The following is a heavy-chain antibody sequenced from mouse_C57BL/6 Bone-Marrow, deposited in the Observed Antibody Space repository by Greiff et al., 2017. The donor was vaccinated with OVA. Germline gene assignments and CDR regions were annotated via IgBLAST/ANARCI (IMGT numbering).Heavy chain of an antibody. D-gene: IGHD2-1*01. CDR3: ARRGYYGNYVTIYYFDY. Sequence: VQLQQPGAELVMPGASVKLSCKASGYTFTSYWMHWVKQRPGHGLEWIGEIYPSDSYTNYNQKFKGKSTLTVDTSSSTAYMQLSSLTSEGPAVDDCARRGYYGNYVTIYYFDYWGQGTTLTVSA. CDR2: IYPSDSYT. V-gene: IGHV1-69*01. J-gene: IGHJ2*01. CDR1: GYTFTSYW.